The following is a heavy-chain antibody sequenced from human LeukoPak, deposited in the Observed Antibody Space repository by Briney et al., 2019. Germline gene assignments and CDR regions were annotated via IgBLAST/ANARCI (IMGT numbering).Heavy chain of an antibody. D-gene: IGHD4/OR15-4a*01. CDR3: ARRAGAYSHPYDY. CDR2: INPNSGAT. Sequence: ASVKVSCKASGYTFTGYYMHWVRQAPGQGLERMGWINPNSGATNYAQKFQGRVTMTRDTSISTAYMELSRLRSDDTAVYYCARRAGAYSHPYDYWGQGTLVTVSS. V-gene: IGHV1-2*02. J-gene: IGHJ4*02. CDR1: GYTFTGYY.